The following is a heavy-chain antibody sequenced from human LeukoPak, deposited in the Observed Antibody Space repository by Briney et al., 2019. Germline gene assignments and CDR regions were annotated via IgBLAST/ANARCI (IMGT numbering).Heavy chain of an antibody. Sequence: ASVKVSCKASGYTFTSYDINWVRQATGQGLEWMGWMNPNSGNTGYAQKFQGRVTITRNTSISTAYMELSSLRSEDTAVYYCARGWLSYGLLALPYYYYMDVWGKGTTVTVSS. V-gene: IGHV1-8*03. J-gene: IGHJ6*03. CDR3: ARGWLSYGLLALPYYYYMDV. D-gene: IGHD2-21*02. CDR1: GYTFTSYD. CDR2: MNPNSGNT.